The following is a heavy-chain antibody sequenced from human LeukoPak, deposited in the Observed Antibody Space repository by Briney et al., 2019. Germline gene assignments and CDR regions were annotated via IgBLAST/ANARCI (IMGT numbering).Heavy chain of an antibody. CDR2: IDLSDSYT. CDR1: GYSFTSYW. D-gene: IGHD3-22*01. V-gene: IGHV5-10-1*01. CDR3: ARHGRPVITTPIDY. Sequence: GESLKISCKGSGYSFTSYWISWVRQMPGKGLEWVGRIDLSDSYTKYSPSFQGHVTISADKSISTAYLQWSSLKASDTAMYYCARHGRPVITTPIDYWGQGTLVTVSS. J-gene: IGHJ4*02.